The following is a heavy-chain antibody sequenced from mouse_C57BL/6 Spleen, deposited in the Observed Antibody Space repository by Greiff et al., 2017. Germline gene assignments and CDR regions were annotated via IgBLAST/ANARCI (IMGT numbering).Heavy chain of an antibody. Sequence: EVKVVESGGGLVKPGGSLKLSCAASGFTFSSYAMSWVRQTPATRLEWVATISDGGSYTYYPDNVQSRFTISRDNAKNNLYLQMSHLKSDATAMYYCASSPTVYYGSSFAYWGQGTLVTVSA. J-gene: IGHJ3*01. D-gene: IGHD1-1*01. V-gene: IGHV5-4*03. CDR1: GFTFSSYA. CDR2: ISDGGSYT. CDR3: ASSPTVYYGSSFAY.